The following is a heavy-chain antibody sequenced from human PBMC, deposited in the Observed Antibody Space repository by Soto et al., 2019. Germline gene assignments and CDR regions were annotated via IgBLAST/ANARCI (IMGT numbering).Heavy chain of an antibody. V-gene: IGHV4-30-2*01. Sequence: QLQLQESGSGLVKPSQTLSLTCAVSGGSISSGGYSWIWIRQPPGKGLEWIGYSYHSGSTYYNPSLKSRVTKPVDRSKNQFSLALSSVTAADTAVYYCAVGGGLPRYYWGQGTLVTVSS. D-gene: IGHD3-16*01. J-gene: IGHJ4*02. CDR1: GGSISSGGYS. CDR2: SYHSGST. CDR3: AVGGGLPRYY.